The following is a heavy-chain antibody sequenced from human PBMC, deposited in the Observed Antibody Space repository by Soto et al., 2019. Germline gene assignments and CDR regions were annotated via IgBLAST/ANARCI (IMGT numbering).Heavy chain of an antibody. J-gene: IGHJ6*02. Sequence: RASVKVSCKASGYTFTGYYMHWVRQAPGQGLEWMGWINPNSGGTNYAQKFQGWVTMTRDTSISTAYMELSRLRSDDTAVYYCARSISKGYSSSGMGYYGMDVWGQGTTVTVSS. CDR3: ARSISKGYSSSGMGYYGMDV. D-gene: IGHD6-13*01. CDR1: GYTFTGYY. V-gene: IGHV1-2*04. CDR2: INPNSGGT.